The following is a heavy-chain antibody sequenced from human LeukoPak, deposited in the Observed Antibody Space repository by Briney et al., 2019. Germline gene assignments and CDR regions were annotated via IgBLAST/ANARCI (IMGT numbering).Heavy chain of an antibody. CDR3: AKPYCTFTSCYFEH. CDR2: ISGSGDRT. V-gene: IGHV3-23*01. D-gene: IGHD2-2*01. CDR1: GFAFSSYA. Sequence: TGGSLRLSCAASGFAFSSYAMSWVRQAPGKGLEWVSAISGSGDRTYYADSVKGRFTISRDNSKNTLYLQMNSLRAEDTAVYYCAKPYCTFTSCYFEHWGQGTLVTVSS. J-gene: IGHJ4*02.